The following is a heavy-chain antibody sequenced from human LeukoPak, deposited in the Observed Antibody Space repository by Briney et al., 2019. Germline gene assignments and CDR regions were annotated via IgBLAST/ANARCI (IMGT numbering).Heavy chain of an antibody. CDR1: GFTFSSYA. CDR3: ARGIRVEQWLVPRYYGMDV. V-gene: IGHV3-30-3*01. D-gene: IGHD6-19*01. CDR2: MSYDGSNK. Sequence: PGGSLRLSCAASGFTFSSYAMHWVRQAPGKGLEWVAVMSYDGSNKYYADSVKGRFTISRDNSKNTLYLQMNSLRAEDTAVYYCARGIRVEQWLVPRYYGMDVWGQGTTVTVSS. J-gene: IGHJ6*02.